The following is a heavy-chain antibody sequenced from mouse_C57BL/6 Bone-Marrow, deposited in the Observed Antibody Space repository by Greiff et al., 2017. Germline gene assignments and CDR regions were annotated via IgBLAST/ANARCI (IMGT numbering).Heavy chain of an antibody. CDR1: GYAFSSYW. CDR3: ARSCENGYYVRFAY. D-gene: IGHD2-3*01. Sequence: QVQLQQSGAELVKPGASVKISCKASGYAFSSYWMNWVKQRPGKGLEWIGQIYPGDGETNYNGKFKGKATLTADKSSSTAYMQLSSLTSEDSAVYFCARSCENGYYVRFAYWGQGTLVTVSA. J-gene: IGHJ3*01. CDR2: IYPGDGET. V-gene: IGHV1-80*01.